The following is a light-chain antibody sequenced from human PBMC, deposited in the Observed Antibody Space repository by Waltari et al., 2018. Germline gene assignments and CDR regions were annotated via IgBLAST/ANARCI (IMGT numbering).Light chain of an antibody. CDR2: VAS. CDR1: QSISDH. Sequence: DIQMTQSPSSLSLSVGDRVTITCRASQSISDHLNWYQQKPVEAPKLLIYVASNLESGFPSRFSGSGSGTDFTLTINSLQPGDFATYYCQQSFRTPYTFGQGTKLEVK. V-gene: IGKV1-39*01. J-gene: IGKJ2*01. CDR3: QQSFRTPYT.